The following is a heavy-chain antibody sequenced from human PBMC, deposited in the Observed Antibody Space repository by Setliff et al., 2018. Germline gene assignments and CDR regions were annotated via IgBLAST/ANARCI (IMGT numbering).Heavy chain of an antibody. CDR1: GASITSGHY. CDR3: ASPRRDDLDSPFDAFDI. J-gene: IGHJ3*02. V-gene: IGHV4-38-2*01. D-gene: IGHD3-3*01. CDR2: IYHRGRT. Sequence: SETLSLTCGVSGASITSGHYWGWIRQPPGKGLEWIGTIYHRGRTYYNPSLRSRVTMSLDTSKNQFSLRLSSVTAADTAVYYCASPRRDDLDSPFDAFDIWGQGTRVT.